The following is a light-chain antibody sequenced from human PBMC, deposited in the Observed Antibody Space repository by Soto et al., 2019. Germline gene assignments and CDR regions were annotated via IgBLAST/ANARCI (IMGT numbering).Light chain of an antibody. CDR1: QSVSSSY. CDR2: AAS. J-gene: IGKJ1*01. CDR3: QQWGISSWT. V-gene: IGKV3-20*01. Sequence: EIVLTQSPGTLSLSPGEGATLSCRASQSVSSSYLAWYQHKPGQAPRLLIYAASSRATGIPDRFSGSGSGTDFTLTISRLEPEDFAVYYCQQWGISSWTFGQGTKVEIK.